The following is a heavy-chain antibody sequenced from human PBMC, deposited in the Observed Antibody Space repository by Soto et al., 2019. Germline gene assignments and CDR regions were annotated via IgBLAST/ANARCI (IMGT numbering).Heavy chain of an antibody. CDR3: AKGFSYSVIDY. CDR2: ISYDGSNK. Sequence: QVQLVESGGGVVQPGRSLRLSCAASGFTLSTYGMHWVRQAPGKGLEWVAVISYDGSNKYYADSVKGRFTISRDNSKNTLYPQMSSLRAEDTAVYYCAKGFSYSVIDYWGQGTLVTVSS. J-gene: IGHJ4*02. D-gene: IGHD5-18*01. V-gene: IGHV3-30*18. CDR1: GFTLSTYG.